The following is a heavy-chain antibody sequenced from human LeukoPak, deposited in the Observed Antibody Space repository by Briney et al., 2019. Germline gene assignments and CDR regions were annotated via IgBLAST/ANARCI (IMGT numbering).Heavy chain of an antibody. Sequence: GGSLRLSCAASGFTFSSYSMNWVRQAPGKGLEWVSSISSSSSYIYYADSVKGRFTTSRDNAKNSLYLQMNSLRAEDTAVYYCARDGHFETGFDYWGQGTLVTVSS. CDR3: ARDGHFETGFDY. V-gene: IGHV3-21*01. CDR2: ISSSSSYI. J-gene: IGHJ4*02. CDR1: GFTFSSYS. D-gene: IGHD3-3*02.